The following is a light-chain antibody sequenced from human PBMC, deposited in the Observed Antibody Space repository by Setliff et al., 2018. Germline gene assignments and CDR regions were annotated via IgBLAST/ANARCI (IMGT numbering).Light chain of an antibody. CDR1: ISNIGAGFD. CDR2: GNK. J-gene: IGLJ1*01. V-gene: IGLV1-40*01. Sequence: QSALTQPPSVSGAPGQRVTISCTGTISNIGAGFDVHWYQQFPGEVPKLLIYGNKNRPSGVPDRFSGSRSGNTASLTVSGLQPEDEADYYCSCHTGGNNFVFGSGTKVTVL. CDR3: SCHTGGNNFV.